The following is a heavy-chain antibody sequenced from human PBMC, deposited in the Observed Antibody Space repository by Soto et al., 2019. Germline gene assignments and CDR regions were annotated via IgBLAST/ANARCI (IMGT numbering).Heavy chain of an antibody. V-gene: IGHV3-30*18. D-gene: IGHD3-9*01. CDR2: ISYDGSNK. CDR3: AKDYYDTLTGYYGPDY. CDR1: GFTFISYG. Sequence: GGSLRLSCAASGFTFISYGIHWVRQAPCKGLEWVAVISYDGSNKYYADSVKGRFTISRDNSKNLLYLQMNSLGAEDTAVYYCAKDYYDTLTGYYGPDYWGQGTLVTVS. J-gene: IGHJ4*02.